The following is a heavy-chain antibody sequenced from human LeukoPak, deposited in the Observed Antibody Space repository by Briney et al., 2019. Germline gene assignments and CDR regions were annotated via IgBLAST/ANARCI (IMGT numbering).Heavy chain of an antibody. Sequence: SGGSLRLSCAASGFTFSSYSMNWVRQAPGKGLEWISYISTSSSTIYYADSVKGRFTISRDNARNSLYLQMNSLRAEDTAVYYCARNSPGGYDDYYFDSWGQGTLVTVSS. D-gene: IGHD5-12*01. CDR2: ISTSSSTI. CDR3: ARNSPGGYDDYYFDS. V-gene: IGHV3-48*01. CDR1: GFTFSSYS. J-gene: IGHJ4*02.